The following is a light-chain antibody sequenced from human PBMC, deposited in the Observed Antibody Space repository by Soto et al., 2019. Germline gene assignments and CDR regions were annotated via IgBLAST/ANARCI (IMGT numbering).Light chain of an antibody. CDR3: QQQNTVPLT. CDR1: QSVNNY. V-gene: IGKV3-15*01. Sequence: EIVMTQSPATLSVSPGERATLSCRASQSVNNYLAWYQQKPGQAPRLLIYGVSTRATGIPDRFGGSGSGTEFTLTISSLQSEDFAVYYCQQQNTVPLTFVGGTNVDIK. J-gene: IGKJ4*01. CDR2: GVS.